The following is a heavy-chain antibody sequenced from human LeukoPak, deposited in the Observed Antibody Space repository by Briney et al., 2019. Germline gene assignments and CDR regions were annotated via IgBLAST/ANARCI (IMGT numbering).Heavy chain of an antibody. CDR2: IYYSGST. CDR1: GGSISSYY. CDR3: ARSIAARRYNWFDP. V-gene: IGHV4-59*01. Sequence: SETLSLTCTVSGGSISSYYWSWIRQPPGKGLEWIGYIYYSGSTNYNPSLKSRVTISVDTSKNQFSLKLSSVTAADTAVYYCARSIAARRYNWFDPWGQGTLVTVSS. D-gene: IGHD6-6*01. J-gene: IGHJ5*02.